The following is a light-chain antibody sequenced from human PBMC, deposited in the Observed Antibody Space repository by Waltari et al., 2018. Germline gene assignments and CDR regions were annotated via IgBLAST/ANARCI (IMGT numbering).Light chain of an antibody. CDR1: QSVLYSSNNKNY. CDR3: QQYYSTPLT. Sequence: DIVMTQSPDSLAVSLGERATINCKSSQSVLYSSNNKNYLAWYQQKPGQPPKLLIYWASTRASGVPDRCSGSGSGTDFTLTISSLQAEDVAVYYCQQYYSTPLTFGPGTKVDIK. J-gene: IGKJ3*01. CDR2: WAS. V-gene: IGKV4-1*01.